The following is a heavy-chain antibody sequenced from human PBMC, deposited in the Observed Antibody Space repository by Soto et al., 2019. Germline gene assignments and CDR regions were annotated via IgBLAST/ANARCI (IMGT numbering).Heavy chain of an antibody. CDR3: AREGELHHYYSYYGMDV. CDR2: ISAYNGNT. CDR1: GYTFTSYG. D-gene: IGHD2-15*01. J-gene: IGHJ6*02. V-gene: IGHV1-18*01. Sequence: ASVKVSCKASGYTFTSYGISWVRQAPGQGLEWMGWISAYNGNTNYAQKLQGRVTMTTDTSTSTAYMELRSLRSDDTAVYYCAREGELHHYYSYYGMDVWGQGTTVTVSS.